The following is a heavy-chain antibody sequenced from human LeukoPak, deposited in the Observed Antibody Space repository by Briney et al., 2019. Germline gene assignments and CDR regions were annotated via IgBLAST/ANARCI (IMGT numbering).Heavy chain of an antibody. CDR2: INHSGST. CDR1: GGSFSGYY. J-gene: IGHJ3*02. V-gene: IGHV4-34*01. CDR3: ARKAVRFLEWLRAFDI. D-gene: IGHD3-3*01. Sequence: PSETLSLTCAVYGGSFSGYYWSWIRQPPGKGLEWIGEINHSGSTNYNPSLKSRVTISVDTSKNQFSLKLSSVTAADTAVYYCARKAVRFLEWLRAFDIWGQGTMVTVSS.